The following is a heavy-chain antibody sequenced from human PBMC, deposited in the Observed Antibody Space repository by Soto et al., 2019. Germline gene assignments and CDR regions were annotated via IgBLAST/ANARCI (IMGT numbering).Heavy chain of an antibody. CDR2: ISAYNGNT. D-gene: IGHD3-22*01. CDR1: GDSFTSYG. CDR3: ARDLYDSSGYSY. V-gene: IGHV1-18*01. Sequence: ASVKVSCEACGDSFTSYGISWVRQAPGQGLEWMGWISAYNGNTNYAQKLQGRVTMTTDTSTSTAYMELRSLRSDDTAVYYCARDLYDSSGYSYWGQGTLVTVSS. J-gene: IGHJ4*02.